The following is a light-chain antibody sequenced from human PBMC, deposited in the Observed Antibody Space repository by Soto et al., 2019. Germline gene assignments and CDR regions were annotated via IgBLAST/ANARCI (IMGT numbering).Light chain of an antibody. CDR1: SSNIGSNY. Sequence: QSVLTQPPSASGTPGQRVTISCSGSSSNIGSNYVYWYQQLPGTAPKLLIYRNNQRPSGVPDRFSGSKSGTSASLAISGLRSEDEADYYCAALDDSLSGFYVFGTGTKVTVL. J-gene: IGLJ1*01. V-gene: IGLV1-47*01. CDR2: RNN. CDR3: AALDDSLSGFYV.